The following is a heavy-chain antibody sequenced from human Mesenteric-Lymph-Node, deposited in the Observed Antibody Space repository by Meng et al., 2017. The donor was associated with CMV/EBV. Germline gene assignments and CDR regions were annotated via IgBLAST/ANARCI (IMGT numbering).Heavy chain of an antibody. CDR3: ARTKADYDILTGYN. V-gene: IGHV1-18*01. D-gene: IGHD3-9*01. CDR1: GDTVTRDG. Sequence: AAGDTVTRDGIRWVRQGPGQGREWMRWISAYNRKTTDAQKLKGRATMTTDTSTSTANMEMRSLRSDDTAVYYCARTKADYDILTGYNWGQGTLVTVSS. CDR2: ISAYNRKT. J-gene: IGHJ4*02.